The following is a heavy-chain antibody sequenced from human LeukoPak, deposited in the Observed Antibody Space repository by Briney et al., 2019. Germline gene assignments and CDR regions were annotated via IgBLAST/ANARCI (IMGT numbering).Heavy chain of an antibody. CDR2: INPNSGGT. V-gene: IGHV1-2*02. Sequence: ASVKVSCKASGYTFTGYYMHWVRQAPGQGLEWMGWINPNSGGTNYAQKFQGRVTMTRDTSISTAYMELSRLRSDDTAVYYCAINMGTSSSLDYWGQGTLVTVSS. D-gene: IGHD6-13*01. CDR3: AINMGTSSSLDY. J-gene: IGHJ4*02. CDR1: GYTFTGYY.